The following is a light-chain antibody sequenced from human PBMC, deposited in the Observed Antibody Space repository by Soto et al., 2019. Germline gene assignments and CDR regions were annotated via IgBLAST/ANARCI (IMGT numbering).Light chain of an antibody. CDR3: HHYGSSPLT. Sequence: EIVLTQSPGTLSLSPGERATLSCRASQSVSSYLAWYQQKPGQAPRLLIYDASNRATGIPARFSGSGSGTDFTLTISSLGPEDFAVYYCHHYGSSPLTFGQGTRLEIK. J-gene: IGKJ5*01. CDR2: DAS. CDR1: QSVSSY. V-gene: IGKV3-11*01.